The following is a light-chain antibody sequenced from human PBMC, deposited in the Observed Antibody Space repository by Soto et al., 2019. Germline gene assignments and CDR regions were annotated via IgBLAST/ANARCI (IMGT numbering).Light chain of an antibody. CDR2: EGS. J-gene: IGLJ1*01. CDR3: CSYAGSSTSEGYV. CDR1: SSDVGGYNY. Sequence: QSVLTQPASVSGSPGQSITISCTGTSSDVGGYNYVSWYQQHPGKAPKLMIYEGSKRPSGVSNRFSGSKSGNTASLTISGLQAEDEADYYCCSYAGSSTSEGYVFGTGTKLTVL. V-gene: IGLV2-23*01.